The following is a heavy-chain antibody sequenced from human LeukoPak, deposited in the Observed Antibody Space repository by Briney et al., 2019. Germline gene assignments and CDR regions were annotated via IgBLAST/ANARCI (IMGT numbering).Heavy chain of an antibody. CDR3: AREPGAEVYYYYGMDV. D-gene: IGHD7-27*01. CDR2: IYTSGST. CDR1: GGSISSYY. V-gene: IGHV4-4*07. J-gene: IGHJ6*02. Sequence: SETLSLTCTVSGGSISSYYWSWIRQPAGKGLEWIGRIYTSGSTNYNPSLKSRVTMSVDTSKNQFSLKLSSVTAADTAVYYCAREPGAEVYYYYGMDVWGQGTTVTVSS.